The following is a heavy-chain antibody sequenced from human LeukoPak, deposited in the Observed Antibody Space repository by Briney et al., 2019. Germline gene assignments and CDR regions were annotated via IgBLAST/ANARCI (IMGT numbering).Heavy chain of an antibody. Sequence: GGSLRLSCAASGFTFGSYAMNWVRQVLGKGLEWVATIVGDGYKAYYADSVKGRFAISRDNSQNMLYLQMNSLRAEDTSIYYCAKDIVFLFGDPRGQGALVTVSS. V-gene: IGHV3-23*01. CDR1: GFTFGSYA. D-gene: IGHD2-15*01. CDR3: AKDIVFLFGDP. CDR2: IVGDGYKA. J-gene: IGHJ5*02.